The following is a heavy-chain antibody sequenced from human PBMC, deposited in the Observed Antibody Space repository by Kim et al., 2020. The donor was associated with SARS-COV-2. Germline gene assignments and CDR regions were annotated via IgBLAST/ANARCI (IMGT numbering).Heavy chain of an antibody. V-gene: IGHV4-61*01. D-gene: IGHD3-10*01. J-gene: IGHJ6*02. CDR2: IYYTGRT. Sequence: SETLSLTCTVSGVSVSSGSYYWSWIRQPPGKGLEWIGHIYYTGRTSYNPSLKSQVTISVDTSKNQFSLKLSSVTAADTAVYYCARDGRLENYYGSYYYYAIDVWGQGTAVTVSS. CDR3: ARDGRLENYYGSYYYYAIDV. CDR1: GVSVSSGSYY.